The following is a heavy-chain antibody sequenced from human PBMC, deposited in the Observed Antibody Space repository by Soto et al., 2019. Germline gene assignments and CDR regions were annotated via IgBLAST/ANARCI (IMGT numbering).Heavy chain of an antibody. V-gene: IGHV4-34*01. CDR2: INHSGST. CDR3: ARGGVAAAGSSNWXDP. D-gene: IGHD6-13*01. J-gene: IGHJ5*02. CDR1: GGSFSGYY. Sequence: SETLSLTCAVYGGSFSGYYWSWIRQPPGKGLEWIGEINHSGSTNYNPSLKSRVTISVDTSKNQFSLKLSSVTAADTAVYYCARGGVAAAGSSNWXDPWGQGTLVTVS.